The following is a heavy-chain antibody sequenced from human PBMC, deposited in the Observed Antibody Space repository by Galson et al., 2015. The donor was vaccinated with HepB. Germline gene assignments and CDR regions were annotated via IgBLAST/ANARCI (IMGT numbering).Heavy chain of an antibody. CDR2: IGSKANKYAT. CDR1: GFTFSGSA. V-gene: IGHV3-73*01. CDR3: ARDYASSWYFNHYYGMDV. Sequence: SLRLSCAASGFTFSGSAMHWVRQTSGKGLEWVGRIGSKANKYATAYAASVKGRFIISRDDSKNTAFLQMNSLRAEDTAVYYCARDYASSWYFNHYYGMDVWGQGTTVTVSS. J-gene: IGHJ6*02. D-gene: IGHD6-13*01.